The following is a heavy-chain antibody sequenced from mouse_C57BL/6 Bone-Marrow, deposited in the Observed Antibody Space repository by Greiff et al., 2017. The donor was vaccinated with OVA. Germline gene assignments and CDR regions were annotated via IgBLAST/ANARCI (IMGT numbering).Heavy chain of an antibody. CDR2: FYPGSGSI. CDR1: GYTFTEYT. V-gene: IGHV1-62-2*01. CDR3: ARHEDDYYGSSSFDY. Sequence: VQVVESGAELVKPGASVKLSCKASGYTFTEYTIHWVKQRSGQGLEWIGWFYPGSGSIKYNEKFKDKATLTADKSSSTVYMELSRLTSEDSAVYFCARHEDDYYGSSSFDYWGQGTTLTVSS. D-gene: IGHD1-1*01. J-gene: IGHJ2*01.